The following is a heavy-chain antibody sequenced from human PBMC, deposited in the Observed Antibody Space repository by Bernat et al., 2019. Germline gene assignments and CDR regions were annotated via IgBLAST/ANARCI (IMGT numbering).Heavy chain of an antibody. CDR3: VRQTPHCSGGSCWAWYFDY. V-gene: IGHV1-3*01. J-gene: IGHJ4*02. D-gene: IGHD2-15*01. Sequence: QVQLVQSGAEVKKPGASVKVSCKASGYTFTSYAMHWVRQAPGQRLEWMGWINAGNGNTKYSQKFQGRVTITRDTSASTAYMELSSLRSEDTAVYYCVRQTPHCSGGSCWAWYFDYWGQGTLVTVSS. CDR2: INAGNGNT. CDR1: GYTFTSYA.